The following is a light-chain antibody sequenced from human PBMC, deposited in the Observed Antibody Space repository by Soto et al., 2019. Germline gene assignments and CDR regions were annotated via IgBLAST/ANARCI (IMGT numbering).Light chain of an antibody. CDR1: SSNIGADYD. CDR3: QSYDSSLSAVV. J-gene: IGLJ3*02. V-gene: IGLV1-40*01. Sequence: QSVLTQPPSVSGAPGQRLTTSCPGSSSNIGADYDVHWYQQLPGTAPKLLIYGNSNRPSGVPDRFSGSKSGTSASLAITGLQAEDEADYYCQSYDSSLSAVVFGGGTKVTVL. CDR2: GNS.